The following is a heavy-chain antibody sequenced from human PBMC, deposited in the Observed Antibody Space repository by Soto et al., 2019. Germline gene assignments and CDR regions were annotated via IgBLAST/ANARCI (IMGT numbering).Heavy chain of an antibody. CDR1: GYTFTSYG. CDR2: ISAYNGNT. CDR3: AGDRSSGRWNNAFDI. Sequence: QVQLVQSGAEVKKPGASVKVSCKASGYTFTSYGISWVRQAPGQGLEWMGWISAYNGNTNYAQKLQGRVTMTTDTSTSTGDMELRSPRTDDTAVYYCAGDRSSGRWNNAFDIWGQGTMVTVSS. V-gene: IGHV1-18*01. J-gene: IGHJ3*02. D-gene: IGHD6-19*01.